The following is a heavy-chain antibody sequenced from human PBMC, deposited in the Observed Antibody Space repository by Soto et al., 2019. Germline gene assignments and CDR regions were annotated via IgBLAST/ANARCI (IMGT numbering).Heavy chain of an antibody. CDR3: ARGHDYNKQELDP. D-gene: IGHD4-4*01. J-gene: IGHJ5*02. Sequence: SETLSLTCAVSGGSISSGGYSWSWIRQPPGKGLEWIGYIYHSGSTYYNPSLKSRVTISLDRSRNQFSLKLSSVTAADTAVYYCARGHDYNKQELDPWGQGTLVTVSS. CDR1: GGSISSGGYS. V-gene: IGHV4-30-2*01. CDR2: IYHSGST.